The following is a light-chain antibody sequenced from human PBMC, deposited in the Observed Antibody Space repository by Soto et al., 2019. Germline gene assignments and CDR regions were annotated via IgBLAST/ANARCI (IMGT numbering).Light chain of an antibody. Sequence: EIVMTQSPATLSLSPGERATLSCRASQSVSSNLAWYQQKPGQAPRLLIYGASTRATGIPARFSGSGSGTEFTLTISRLQSEDFAVYYCQQYNNSPPWTFGQGTKVEIK. CDR3: QQYNNSPPWT. CDR2: GAS. V-gene: IGKV3-15*01. J-gene: IGKJ1*01. CDR1: QSVSSN.